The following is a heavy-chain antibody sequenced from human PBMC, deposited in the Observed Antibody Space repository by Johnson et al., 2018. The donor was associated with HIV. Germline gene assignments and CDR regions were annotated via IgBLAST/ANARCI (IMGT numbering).Heavy chain of an antibody. D-gene: IGHD5-18*01. CDR2: IYSGGST. Sequence: VQLVESGGGVVRPGGSLRLSCVASGFTFDDYGMSWVRPAPGKGLAWVSVIYSGGSTYYADSVKGRFTISRDNSKNTLYLQMNSLRAEDTAVYYCARGGIRGYSYGPGAFDIWGQGTMVTVSS. J-gene: IGHJ3*02. CDR1: GFTFDDYG. CDR3: ARGGIRGYSYGPGAFDI. V-gene: IGHV3-66*01.